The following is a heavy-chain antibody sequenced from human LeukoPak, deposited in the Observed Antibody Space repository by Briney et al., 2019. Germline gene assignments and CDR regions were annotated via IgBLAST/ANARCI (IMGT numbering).Heavy chain of an antibody. CDR1: GGTFSSYA. Sequence: GSSVKVSCKASGGTFSSYAISWVRQAPGQGLEWMGGIIPIFGTANYAQKFQGRVTITADKSTSTAYMELSSLRSEDTAVYYCARDKGSWTYGSGSYYTFFDYWGQGTLVTVPS. J-gene: IGHJ4*02. CDR2: IIPIFGTA. V-gene: IGHV1-69*06. CDR3: ARDKGSWTYGSGSYYTFFDY. D-gene: IGHD3-10*01.